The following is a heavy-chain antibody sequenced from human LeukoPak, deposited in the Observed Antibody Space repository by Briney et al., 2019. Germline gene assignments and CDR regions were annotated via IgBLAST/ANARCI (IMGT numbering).Heavy chain of an antibody. D-gene: IGHD2-15*01. Sequence: SETLSLTCTVSGGSISSSNYYWGWIRQPPGKGLEWIGNIYYSGSTYYNPSLKSRVTISVDTYKNQFSLKLSSVTAADTAVYYCARLARVVVAGGDGFDYWGQGTLVTVSS. V-gene: IGHV4-39*01. CDR2: IYYSGST. CDR1: GGSISSSNYY. J-gene: IGHJ4*02. CDR3: ARLARVVVAGGDGFDY.